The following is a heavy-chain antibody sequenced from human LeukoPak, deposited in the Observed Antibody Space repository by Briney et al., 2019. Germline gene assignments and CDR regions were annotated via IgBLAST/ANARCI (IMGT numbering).Heavy chain of an antibody. CDR1: GGSFSGYY. CDR2: INHSGST. D-gene: IGHD1-1*01. Sequence: PSETLSLTCAVYGGSFSGYYWSWIRQPPGKGLEWIGEINHSGSTNYNPSLKSRVTISVDTSKNQFSLKLSSVTAADTAVYYCARGTTRLIDAFDIWGQGTMVTVSS. CDR3: ARGTTRLIDAFDI. J-gene: IGHJ3*02. V-gene: IGHV4-34*01.